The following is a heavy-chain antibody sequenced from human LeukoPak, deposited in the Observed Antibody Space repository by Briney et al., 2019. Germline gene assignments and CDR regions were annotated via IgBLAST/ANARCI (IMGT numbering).Heavy chain of an antibody. D-gene: IGHD3-16*01. CDR2: IWYDGSNE. CDR3: AREPGLRLDS. V-gene: IGHV3-33*01. CDR1: GFALSSYA. Sequence: GRSLRLSCAPSGFALSSYAMHWVRQTPGKGLEWVAVIWYDGSNEYYSDSVKGRFAISRDTSNNTLYLQMNNLRAEDTAVYFCAREPGLRLDSWGQGTLLTVSS. J-gene: IGHJ4*02.